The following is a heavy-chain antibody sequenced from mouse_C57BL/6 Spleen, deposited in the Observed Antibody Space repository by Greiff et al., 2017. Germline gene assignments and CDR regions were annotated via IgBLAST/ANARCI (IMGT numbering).Heavy chain of an antibody. Sequence: QVQLQQPGAELVKPGASVKLSCKASGYTFTSYWMQWVKQRPGQGLEWIGEIDPSDSYTNYNQKFKGKATLTVDTSSSTAYMQLSSLTSEDSAVYYCARWSPEGYYEDYWGQGTTLTVSS. J-gene: IGHJ2*01. CDR2: IDPSDSYT. V-gene: IGHV1-50*01. D-gene: IGHD2-3*01. CDR1: GYTFTSYW. CDR3: ARWSPEGYYEDY.